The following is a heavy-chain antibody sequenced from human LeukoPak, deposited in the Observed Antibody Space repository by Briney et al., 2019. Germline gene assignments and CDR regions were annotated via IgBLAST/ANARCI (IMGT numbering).Heavy chain of an antibody. CDR2: IWYDGSNK. CDR1: GFTFSSYG. Sequence: GGSLRLSCAASGFTFSSYGMHWVRQAPGKGREWVAVIWYDGSNKYYADSVKGRFTISRDNSKNTLYLQMNSLRAEDTAVYYCAKHASSSSLHFDYWGQGTLVTVSS. J-gene: IGHJ4*02. V-gene: IGHV3-33*06. CDR3: AKHASSSSLHFDY. D-gene: IGHD6-6*01.